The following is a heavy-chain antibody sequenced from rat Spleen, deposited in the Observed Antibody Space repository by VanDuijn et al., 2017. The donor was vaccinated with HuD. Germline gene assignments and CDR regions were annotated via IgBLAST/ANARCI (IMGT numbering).Heavy chain of an antibody. J-gene: IGHJ2*01. D-gene: IGHD1-4*01. V-gene: IGHV5-7*01. CDR2: ITYDGSGT. Sequence: EVQLVESGGGLVQPGRSLKLSCAASGFTFSDYNMAWVRQAPKKGLEWVATITYDGSGTYYRDSVKGRFTISRDNAKRILYLQMDSLRSEDTATYYCARPNYPGFNYFDYWGQGVMVTVSS. CDR1: GFTFSDYN. CDR3: ARPNYPGFNYFDY.